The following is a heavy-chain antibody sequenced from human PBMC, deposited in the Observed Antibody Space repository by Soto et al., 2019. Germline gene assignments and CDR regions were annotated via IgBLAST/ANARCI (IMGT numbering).Heavy chain of an antibody. J-gene: IGHJ3*02. Sequence: SVKVSCKASGGTFSSYAISWVRQAPGQGLEWMGGIIPIFGTANYAQKFQGRVTITADESTSTAYMELSSLRSEDTAVYYCARDKRVYYYDSSGYYYPVPDAFDIWGQGTMVTVSS. V-gene: IGHV1-69*13. CDR2: IIPIFGTA. CDR3: ARDKRVYYYDSSGYYYPVPDAFDI. D-gene: IGHD3-22*01. CDR1: GGTFSSYA.